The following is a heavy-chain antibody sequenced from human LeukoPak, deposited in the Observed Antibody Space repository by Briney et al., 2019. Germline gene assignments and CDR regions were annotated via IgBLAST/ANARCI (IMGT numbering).Heavy chain of an antibody. J-gene: IGHJ6*02. V-gene: IGHV4-4*07. CDR1: GGSISSYY. CDR2: IYTSGST. CDR3: ASLFPNYYYGMDV. Sequence: PSETPSLTCTVSGGSISSYYWSWIRQPAGKGLEWIGRIYTSGSTNYNPSLKSRVTMSVDTSKNQFSLKLSSVTAADTAVYYCASLFPNYYYGMDVWGQGTTVTVSS.